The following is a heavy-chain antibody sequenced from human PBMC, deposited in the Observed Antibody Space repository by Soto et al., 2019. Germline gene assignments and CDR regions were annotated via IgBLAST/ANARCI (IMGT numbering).Heavy chain of an antibody. V-gene: IGHV3-66*01. CDR1: GVTVSNNY. CDR2: IYSGGRT. D-gene: IGHD3-3*01. Sequence: EVQLVESGGGLVQPGGSLRLSCAASGVTVSNNYMSWFRPAPGKGLEWVSVIYSGGRTYYADSVKGRFIISRDSSKNTLYLQMNSLRAEDTAVYYCARDTYDDYRGQGTLVTVSS. J-gene: IGHJ4*02. CDR3: ARDTYDDY.